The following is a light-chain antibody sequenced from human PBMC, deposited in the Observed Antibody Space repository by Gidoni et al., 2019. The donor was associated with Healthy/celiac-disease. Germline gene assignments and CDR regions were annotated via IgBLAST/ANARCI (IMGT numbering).Light chain of an antibody. Sequence: QSPLTQPASVSGSPGQSITIPCTGTSSDVGGYNYVSWYQQHPGKAPKLMIYEVSNRPSGVSNRFSGSKSGNTASLTISGLQAEDEADYYCSSYTSSSTLVVFGGGTKLTVL. V-gene: IGLV2-14*01. J-gene: IGLJ2*01. CDR2: EVS. CDR3: SSYTSSSTLVV. CDR1: SSDVGGYNY.